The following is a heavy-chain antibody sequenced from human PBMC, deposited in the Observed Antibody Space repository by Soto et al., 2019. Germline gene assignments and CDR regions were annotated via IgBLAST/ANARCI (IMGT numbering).Heavy chain of an antibody. CDR2: ISSDGTDT. V-gene: IGHV3-30-3*01. J-gene: IGHJ4*02. CDR3: TSAGCGTFCYSPDY. D-gene: IGHD2-15*01. Sequence: ESGGGVVQPGRSLRLSCAASGFTFNNYAMHWVRQAPGKGLEWVAIISSDGTDTNYADSVKGRFTISRDNSQNTLYLQMSSLRDEDTAVYHWTSAGCGTFCYSPDYWGQGALVTVSS. CDR1: GFTFNNYA.